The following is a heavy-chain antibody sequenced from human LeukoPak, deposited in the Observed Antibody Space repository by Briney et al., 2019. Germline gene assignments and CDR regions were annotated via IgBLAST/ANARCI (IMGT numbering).Heavy chain of an antibody. Sequence: GEALKISCKGSGYSFTSYWIGWVRQMPGKGLEGMGIIYPGDSDTRYSPSFQGQVTISADKSISTAYLQWSSLKASDTAMYYCARAARRGVVAAAGAFDIWGQGTMVTVSS. CDR1: GYSFTSYW. V-gene: IGHV5-51*01. D-gene: IGHD6-13*01. CDR3: ARAARRGVVAAAGAFDI. J-gene: IGHJ3*02. CDR2: IYPGDSDT.